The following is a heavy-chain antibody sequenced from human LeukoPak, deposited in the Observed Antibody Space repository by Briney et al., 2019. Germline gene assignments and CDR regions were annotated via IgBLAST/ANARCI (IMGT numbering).Heavy chain of an antibody. D-gene: IGHD3-22*01. V-gene: IGHV1-2*02. Sequence: ASVTVSFKASGYTFTVYYMNWVRQAPGQGLEWMGWINPKSGGTNYAQKFQGRVTITRGTSSSTAYMELSRLSSDDTAVYYCARDETYSSGYYDYWGQGTLVTVSS. J-gene: IGHJ4*02. CDR1: GYTFTVYY. CDR2: INPKSGGT. CDR3: ARDETYSSGYYDY.